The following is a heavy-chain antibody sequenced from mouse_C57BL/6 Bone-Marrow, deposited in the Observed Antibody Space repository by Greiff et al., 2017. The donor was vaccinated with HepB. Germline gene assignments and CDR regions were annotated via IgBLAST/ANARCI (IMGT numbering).Heavy chain of an antibody. D-gene: IGHD1-1*01. CDR3: ARLDYGSSLSAMDY. V-gene: IGHV5-12*01. CDR2: ISNGGGST. J-gene: IGHJ4*01. CDR1: GFTFSDYY. Sequence: DVKLVESGGGLVQPGGSLKLSCAASGFTFSDYYMYWVRQTPEKRLEWVAYISNGGGSTYYPDTVKGRFTISRDNAKNTLYLQMSRLKSEDTAMYYCARLDYGSSLSAMDYWGQGTSVTVSS.